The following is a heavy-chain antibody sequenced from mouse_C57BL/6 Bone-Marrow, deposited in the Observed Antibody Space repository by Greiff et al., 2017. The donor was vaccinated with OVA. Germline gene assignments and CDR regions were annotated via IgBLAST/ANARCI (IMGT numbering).Heavy chain of an antibody. V-gene: IGHV1-64*01. CDR3: ARSMVTTVVVDY. D-gene: IGHD1-1*01. CDR1: GYTFTSYW. CDR2: IHPNSGST. Sequence: QVHLKQSGAELVKPGASVKLSCKASGYTFTSYWMHWVKQRPGQGLEWIGMIHPNSGSTNYNEKFKSKATLTVDTSSSTAYMQLSSLTSEDSAVYYCARSMVTTVVVDYWGRGTTLPVSS. J-gene: IGHJ2*01.